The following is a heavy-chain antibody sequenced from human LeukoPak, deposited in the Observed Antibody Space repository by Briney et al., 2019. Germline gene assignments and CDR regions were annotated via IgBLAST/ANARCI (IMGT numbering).Heavy chain of an antibody. Sequence: TSETLSLTCAVYGGSFSGYYWSWIRQPPGKGLEWIGEINHSGSTNYNPSLKSRVTISVDTSKNQFSLKLSSVTAADTAVYYCARVLSEGSTYYVRGRYANYYYYGMDVWGQGTTVTVSS. J-gene: IGHJ6*02. CDR2: INHSGST. D-gene: IGHD3-16*01. CDR1: GGSFSGYY. V-gene: IGHV4-34*01. CDR3: ARVLSEGSTYYVRGRYANYYYYGMDV.